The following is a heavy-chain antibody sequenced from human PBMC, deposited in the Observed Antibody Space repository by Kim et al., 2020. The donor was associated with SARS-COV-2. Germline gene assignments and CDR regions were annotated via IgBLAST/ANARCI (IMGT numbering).Heavy chain of an antibody. CDR2: INSDGSST. V-gene: IGHV3-74*01. CDR1: GFTFSSYW. J-gene: IGHJ6*02. Sequence: GGSLRLSCAASGFTFSSYWMHWVRQAPGKGLVWVSRINSDGSSTSYADSVKGRFTISRDNAKNTLYLQMNSLRAEDTAVYYCARAGRDGYNSPYYYYGMDVWGQGTTVTVSS. CDR3: ARAGRDGYNSPYYYYGMDV. D-gene: IGHD5-12*01.